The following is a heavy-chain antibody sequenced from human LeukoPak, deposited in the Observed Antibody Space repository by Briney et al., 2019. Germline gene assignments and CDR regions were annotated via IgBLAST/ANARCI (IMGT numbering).Heavy chain of an antibody. J-gene: IGHJ4*02. V-gene: IGHV1-18*01. CDR3: ARDPWNYVPFDY. Sequence: ASVKVSCKASEYTFSTYSISWVRQAPGQGLEWMEWISAYNGNTNYAQKLQGRVTMTTDTSTSTAYMELRSLRSDDTAVYYCARDPWNYVPFDYWGQGTLVTVSS. D-gene: IGHD1-7*01. CDR2: ISAYNGNT. CDR1: EYTFSTYS.